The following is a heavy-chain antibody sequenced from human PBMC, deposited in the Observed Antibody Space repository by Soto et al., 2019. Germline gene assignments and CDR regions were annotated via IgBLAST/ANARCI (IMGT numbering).Heavy chain of an antibody. V-gene: IGHV2-5*01. CDR1: GFSLSTSGVG. Sequence: GPTLVNTTQTLTLICTFSGFSLSTSGVGVGLVRHPQRKSRELLALIYWNDDKLYSPSLKSRLNITKDTSKNQVVLTMNNMDPVDTATYYCAQSRPRDCSGGSCYSFVRWFDPWAQRTLVTATS. CDR3: AQSRPRDCSGGSCYSFVRWFDP. CDR2: IYWNDDK. J-gene: IGHJ5*02. D-gene: IGHD2-15*01.